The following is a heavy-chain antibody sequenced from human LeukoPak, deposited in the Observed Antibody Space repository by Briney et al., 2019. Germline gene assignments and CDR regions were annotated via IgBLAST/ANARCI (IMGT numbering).Heavy chain of an antibody. Sequence: SQTLSLTCAISGDSVSTNSAAWNWIRQSPSRGLEWLGRTYYRSKWNNNYAVSVKSRITINPDTSKNQFSLQLYSVTAEDTAVYYCARGDQSFDYWAREPWSPSPQ. J-gene: IGHJ4*02. CDR3: ARGDQSFDY. CDR1: GDSVSTNSAA. V-gene: IGHV6-1*01. D-gene: IGHD5-24*01. CDR2: TYYRSKWNN.